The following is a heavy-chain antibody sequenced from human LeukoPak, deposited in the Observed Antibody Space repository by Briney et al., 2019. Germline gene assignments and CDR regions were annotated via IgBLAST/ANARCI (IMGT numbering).Heavy chain of an antibody. J-gene: IGHJ5*02. CDR2: ITSSASTV. V-gene: IGHV3-48*03. D-gene: IGHD6-19*01. CDR3: ARGPSVGSGWSPDL. Sequence: GGSLRLSCAASGFTFRNYEMNWVRQAPGKGLEWVSYITSSASTVYYAGSVKGRFTISRDNAKNSLYLQMNSLRAEDTAIYYCARGPSVGSGWSPDLWGRGTLVTVSS. CDR1: GFTFRNYE.